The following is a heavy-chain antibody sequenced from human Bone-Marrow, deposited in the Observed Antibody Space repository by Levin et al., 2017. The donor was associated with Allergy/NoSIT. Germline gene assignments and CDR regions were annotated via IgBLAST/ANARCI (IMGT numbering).Heavy chain of an antibody. CDR3: ARLDYDSGGYNWFDP. CDR2: IYPGDSDT. V-gene: IGHV5-51*01. CDR1: GYSFTSYW. Sequence: PGESLKISCKGSGYSFTSYWIGWVRQMPGKGLEWMGIIYPGDSDTTYSPSFQGQVTISADKSISTVYLQWSSLKASDTAMYYCARLDYDSGGYNWFDPWGQGTLVTVSS. J-gene: IGHJ5*02. D-gene: IGHD3-22*01.